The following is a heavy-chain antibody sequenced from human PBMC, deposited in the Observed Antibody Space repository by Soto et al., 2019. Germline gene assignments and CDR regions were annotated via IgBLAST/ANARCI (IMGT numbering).Heavy chain of an antibody. CDR2: IYHSGST. V-gene: IGHV4-38-2*01. J-gene: IGHJ6*02. CDR3: ATPAPAAYYYYGMDV. D-gene: IGHD2-2*01. CDR1: LLHQQWLL. Sequence: SETPVPHLRCLWLLHQQWLLLGWIRQPPGKGLEWIGSIYHSGSTYYNPSLKSRVTISVDTSKNQFSLKLSSVTAADTAVYYCATPAPAAYYYYGMDVWGQGTTVTVSS.